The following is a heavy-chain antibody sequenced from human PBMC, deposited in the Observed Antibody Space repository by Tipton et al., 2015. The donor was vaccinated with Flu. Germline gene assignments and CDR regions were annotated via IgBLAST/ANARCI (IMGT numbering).Heavy chain of an antibody. V-gene: IGHV4-38-2*02. Sequence: SCAVSGYSISSGYYWAWIRQAPGKGLEWLGSMYHSGNTYSNPSLKSRVTISVDTSKNHFSLKLNSVTAADTAVYYYAREGGGSLDYWGQGTLVTVSS. D-gene: IGHD2-15*01. CDR1: GYSISSGYY. CDR3: AREGGGSLDY. J-gene: IGHJ4*02. CDR2: MYHSGNT.